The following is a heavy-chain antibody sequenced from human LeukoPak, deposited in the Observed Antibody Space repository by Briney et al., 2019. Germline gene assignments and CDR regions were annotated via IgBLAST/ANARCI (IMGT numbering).Heavy chain of an antibody. V-gene: IGHV3-48*01. Sequence: GGSLRLSCAASGFTFSSYSMNWVRQAPGKGLEWVSYISSSSTIYYADSVKGRFTISRDNAKNSLYLQMNSLRAEDTAVYYCARDPRDIVVVVAATPVGYYYGMDVWGQGTTVTVSS. CDR3: ARDPRDIVVVVAATPVGYYYGMDV. J-gene: IGHJ6*02. CDR1: GFTFSSYS. D-gene: IGHD2-15*01. CDR2: ISSSSTI.